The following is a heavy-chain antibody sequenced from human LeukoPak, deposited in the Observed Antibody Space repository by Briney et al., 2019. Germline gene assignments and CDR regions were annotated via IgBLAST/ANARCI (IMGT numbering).Heavy chain of an antibody. CDR1: GFTFSSYS. V-gene: IGHV3-48*04. J-gene: IGHJ6*02. D-gene: IGHD3-22*01. Sequence: PGGSLRLSCAASGFTFSSYSMNWVRQAPGKGLEWVSYISSSSSTIYYADSVKGRFTISRDNAKNSLYLQMNSLRAEDTAVYYCASDTVDDSSGYYGGYYYYGMDVWGQGTTVTVSS. CDR3: ASDTVDDSSGYYGGYYYYGMDV. CDR2: ISSSSSTI.